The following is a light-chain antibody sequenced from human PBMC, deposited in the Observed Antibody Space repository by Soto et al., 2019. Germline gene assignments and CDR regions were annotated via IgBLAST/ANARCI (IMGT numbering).Light chain of an antibody. CDR1: QSVSYY. CDR2: DAS. Sequence: IVLTQSPATLSLSPGERATLSCRASQSVSYYLAWYQQKPGQAPRLLIYDASNRATGIPARFSGSGPGTDFTLTISRLDPEDFAVYYCQQYGSSPSFGQGTKVDI. CDR3: QQYGSSPS. V-gene: IGKV3-11*01. J-gene: IGKJ1*01.